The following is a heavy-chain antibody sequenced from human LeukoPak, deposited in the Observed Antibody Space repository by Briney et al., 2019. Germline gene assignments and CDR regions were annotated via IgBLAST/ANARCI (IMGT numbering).Heavy chain of an antibody. CDR2: ISAYNGNT. V-gene: IGHV1-18*04. D-gene: IGHD4-17*01. CDR1: GYTFTSYY. J-gene: IGHJ5*02. Sequence: ASVKVSCKASGYTFTSYYMHWVRQAPGQGLEWMGWISAYNGNTNYAQKFQGRVTITADESTSTAYMELSSLRSEDTAVYYCARPSVTTLGWFDPWGQGTLVTVSS. CDR3: ARPSVTTLGWFDP.